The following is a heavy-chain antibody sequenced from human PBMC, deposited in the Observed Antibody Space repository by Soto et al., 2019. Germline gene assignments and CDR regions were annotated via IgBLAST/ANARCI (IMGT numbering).Heavy chain of an antibody. V-gene: IGHV4-38-2*01. CDR2: IYHSGTT. CDR3: ARGGIVVVGLVQHWFEP. CDR1: VHSISSAYY. D-gene: IGHD2-15*01. J-gene: IGHJ5*02. Sequence: SETLSLTCAFSVHSISSAYYWGWIRQSPGKGLEWIGTIYHSGTTYYNPSLKSRVTISVDTSNNQFSLKLSSVTAADTAVYYCARGGIVVVGLVQHWFEPWGQGMLVSVSS.